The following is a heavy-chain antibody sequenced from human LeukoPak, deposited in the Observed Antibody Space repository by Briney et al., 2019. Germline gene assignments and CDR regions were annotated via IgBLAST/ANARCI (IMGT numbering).Heavy chain of an antibody. CDR1: GYTFTSYG. Sequence: ASVKVSCKASGYTFTSYGISWVRQAPGQGLEWMGWISAYNGNTNYAQKLQGRVTMTRDTSTSTVYMELSSLRSEDTAVYYCARETTGGRFDYWGQGTLVTVSS. D-gene: IGHD1-1*01. J-gene: IGHJ4*02. CDR3: ARETTGGRFDY. CDR2: ISAYNGNT. V-gene: IGHV1-18*01.